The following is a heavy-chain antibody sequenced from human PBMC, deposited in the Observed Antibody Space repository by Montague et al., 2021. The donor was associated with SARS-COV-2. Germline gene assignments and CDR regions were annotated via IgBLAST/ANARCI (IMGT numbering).Heavy chain of an antibody. D-gene: IGHD6-13*01. CDR1: GFTFSRYS. CDR2: ISGSGGST. V-gene: IGHV3-23*01. CDR3: AKDQQQLAAWGWFDP. Sequence: SLRLSCAASGFTFSRYSMNWVRQAPGKGLEWVSAISGSGGSTYCADSVKGRFTISRDNSKNTLYLQMNSLRAEDTAVYYCAKDQQQLAAWGWFDPWGQGTLVTVSS. J-gene: IGHJ5*02.